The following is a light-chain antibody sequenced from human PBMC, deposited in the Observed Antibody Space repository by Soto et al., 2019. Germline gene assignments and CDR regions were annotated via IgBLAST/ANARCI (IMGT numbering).Light chain of an antibody. CDR3: AAWDDSLNGWV. Sequence: QSVLTQPPSASGTPGQRVTISCSGSSSNIGSNSVNWYQQLPGTAPKVLIYSNNQRPSGVPDRFSGSKSGTSASLAISGLQSEDEADCYCAAWDDSLNGWVFGGGTQLTVL. CDR1: SSNIGSNS. V-gene: IGLV1-44*01. CDR2: SNN. J-gene: IGLJ3*02.